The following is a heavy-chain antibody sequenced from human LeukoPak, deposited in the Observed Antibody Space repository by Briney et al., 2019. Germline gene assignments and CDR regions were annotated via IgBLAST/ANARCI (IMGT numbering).Heavy chain of an antibody. CDR2: ISYDGSNK. CDR3: AKGNYGGLFDGMDV. V-gene: IGHV3-30*18. CDR1: GFTFSSYG. Sequence: GGSLRLSCAASGFTFSSYGMHWVRQAPGKGLEWVAVISYDGSNKYYADSVKGRFTISRDNSKNTLYLQMNSLRAEDTAVYYCAKGNYGGLFDGMDVWGQGTTVTVSS. D-gene: IGHD4-23*01. J-gene: IGHJ6*02.